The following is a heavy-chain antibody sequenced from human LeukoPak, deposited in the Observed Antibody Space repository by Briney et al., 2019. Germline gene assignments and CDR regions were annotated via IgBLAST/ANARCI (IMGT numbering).Heavy chain of an antibody. J-gene: IGHJ4*02. CDR3: ARILGPYCSSTSCSDY. V-gene: IGHV4-34*01. CDR1: GGPFSGYY. CDR2: INHSGST. Sequence: SETLSLTCAVYGGPFSGYYWSWIRQPPGKGLEWIGEINHSGSTNYNPSLKSRVTISVDTSKNQFSLKLSSVTAADTAVYYCARILGPYCSSTSCSDYWGQGTLVTVSS. D-gene: IGHD2-2*01.